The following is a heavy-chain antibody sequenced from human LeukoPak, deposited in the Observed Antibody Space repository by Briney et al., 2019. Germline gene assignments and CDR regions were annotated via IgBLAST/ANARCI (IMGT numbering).Heavy chain of an antibody. J-gene: IGHJ4*02. Sequence: GGSLRLSCAASGFVFGTYWMTWVRQAPGKGLEWVANIKIDGTEKRYADSVKGRFTISRDNAKNSLYLQMSSLRAEDTAVYYCARRVVGGTDYFDYWCQGTLVTVSS. CDR1: GFVFGTYW. D-gene: IGHD1-26*01. CDR3: ARRVVGGTDYFDY. V-gene: IGHV3-7*01. CDR2: IKIDGTEK.